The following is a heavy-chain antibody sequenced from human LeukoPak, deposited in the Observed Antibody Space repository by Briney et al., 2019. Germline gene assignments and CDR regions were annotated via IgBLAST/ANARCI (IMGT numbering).Heavy chain of an antibody. V-gene: IGHV5-51*01. Sequence: GEALKISCQASGDDFTTNWIGWGRQLPGKGVEGMGIIYPSESDARSSPSFQGQVTISADKSISTAYLQWSSLKASDAAMYYCARLGGSYDAFDIWGQGTMVTVSS. D-gene: IGHD1-26*01. CDR3: ARLGGSYDAFDI. CDR2: IYPSESDA. CDR1: GDDFTTNW. J-gene: IGHJ3*02.